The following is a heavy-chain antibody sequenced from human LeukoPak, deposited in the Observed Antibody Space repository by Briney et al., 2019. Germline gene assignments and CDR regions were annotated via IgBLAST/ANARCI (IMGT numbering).Heavy chain of an antibody. CDR3: ARGPEVGSWQRGLLGY. CDR1: GYTFTSYD. Sequence: ASVKVSCTASGYTFTSYDIIWVRQAPGQGLEWMGWMNPNSGDTGYVQKFQGRVTMTRSTSISTTYMELSSLTSEDTAVYYCARGPEVGSWQRGLLGYWGQGTLVTVSS. V-gene: IGHV1-8*01. J-gene: IGHJ4*02. CDR2: MNPNSGDT. D-gene: IGHD3-10*01.